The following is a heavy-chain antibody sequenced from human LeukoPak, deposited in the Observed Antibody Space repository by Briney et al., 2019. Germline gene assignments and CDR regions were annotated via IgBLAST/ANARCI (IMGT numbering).Heavy chain of an antibody. CDR2: ISSNGDST. J-gene: IGHJ6*03. CDR1: GFSFSSHA. Sequence: GGSLRLSCAASGFSFSSHAMHWVRQVPGRGLEYVAAISSNGDSTYYANSLRDRFTISRDNAKNPLYLQMNSLRAEDTAVYYCARASGWYERGPDYYYYYMDAWGKGTTVTVSS. D-gene: IGHD6-19*01. CDR3: ARASGWYERGPDYYYYYMDA. V-gene: IGHV3-64*01.